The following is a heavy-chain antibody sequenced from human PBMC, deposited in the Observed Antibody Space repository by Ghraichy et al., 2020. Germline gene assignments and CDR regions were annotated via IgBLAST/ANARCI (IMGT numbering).Heavy chain of an antibody. D-gene: IGHD5-12*01. CDR3: AKVRGFSGFDNDY. Sequence: GGSLRLSCAASGFIFSNFAMSWVRQAPGKGLEWVSSISGGGSTYYADSVKGRFTISRDNSKNTLYLQMNSLRAEETAVYYCAKVRGFSGFDNDYWGQGTLVTVSS. CDR1: GFIFSNFA. V-gene: IGHV3-23*01. J-gene: IGHJ4*02. CDR2: ISGGGST.